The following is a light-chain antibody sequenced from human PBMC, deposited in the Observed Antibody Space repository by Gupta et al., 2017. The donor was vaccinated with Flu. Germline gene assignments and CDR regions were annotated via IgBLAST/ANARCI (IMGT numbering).Light chain of an antibody. CDR2: QDS. J-gene: IGLJ1*01. V-gene: IGLV3-1*01. CDR1: KLGDKY. CDR3: QAWDSINYV. Sequence: SYELTQPPSVSVSPGQTASITCSGDKLGDKYACWYQQKPGQSPVLVIYQDSKRPSGIPERFSGSNSGNTATLTISGTQAMDEADYYCQAWDSINYVFGTGTKVTVL.